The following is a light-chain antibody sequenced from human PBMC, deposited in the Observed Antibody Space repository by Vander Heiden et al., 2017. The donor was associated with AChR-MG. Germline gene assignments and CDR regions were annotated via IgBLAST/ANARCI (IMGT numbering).Light chain of an antibody. CDR3: QAWDSNTLI. CDR1: KLGDKY. V-gene: IGLV3-1*01. J-gene: IGLJ2*01. Sequence: SYELTQPPSVSVSPGQTASIPCSGDKLGDKYPSWYHQTPGQSPVLLIFQDNKRTSAIPDCFSGSTSATTATLTIRGTQVMAECDYDCQAWDSNTLIFGGGTKLTVL. CDR2: QDN.